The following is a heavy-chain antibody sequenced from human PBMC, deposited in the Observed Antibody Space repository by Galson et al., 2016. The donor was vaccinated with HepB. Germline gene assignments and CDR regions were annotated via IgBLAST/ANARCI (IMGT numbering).Heavy chain of an antibody. CDR1: GFIVSSNY. V-gene: IGHV3-53*01. D-gene: IGHD2-15*01. CDR2: IYSGGGT. Sequence: SLRLSCAASGFIVSSNYMTWVRQAPGKGLEWVSVIYSGGGTYYADSVQGRFTISRDNSKNTVFLEMNSLRAEDTAVYYCGTESYLKGHSIVVAAPSQTWGRGTLVTVSS. CDR3: GTESYLKGHSIVVAAPSQT. J-gene: IGHJ5*02.